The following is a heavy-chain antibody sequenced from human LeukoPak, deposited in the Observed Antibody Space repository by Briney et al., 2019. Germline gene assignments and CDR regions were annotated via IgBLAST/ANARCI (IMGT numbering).Heavy chain of an antibody. J-gene: IGHJ4*02. Sequence: PGGSLRLSCAASGFTVSSNYMSWVRQAPGKGLEWVSVIYSGGSTYYADSVKGRFTISRDNSKNTLYLQMNSLRAEDTAVYYCARDPPPYYYGSGSTLGGQGTLVTVSS. CDR1: GFTVSSNY. CDR2: IYSGGST. CDR3: ARDPPPYYYGSGSTL. D-gene: IGHD3-10*01. V-gene: IGHV3-53*01.